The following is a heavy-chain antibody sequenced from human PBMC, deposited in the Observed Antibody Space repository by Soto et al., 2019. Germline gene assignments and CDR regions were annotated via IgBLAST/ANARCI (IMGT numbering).Heavy chain of an antibody. J-gene: IGHJ6*02. V-gene: IGHV3-21*01. CDR2: VNSVASYI. D-gene: IGHD6-13*01. CDR3: ARALNVAAAVTDDVDV. Sequence: EVQLVESGGGLVKPGGSLRLSCAASGFTFSSYSMKWVRQAPGKGLEWVSSVNSVASYINYADSVKGRFTISRDNAKTSLYLQMISLRAEDMAVYYCARALNVAAAVTDDVDVCSQATTVTVSS. CDR1: GFTFSSYS.